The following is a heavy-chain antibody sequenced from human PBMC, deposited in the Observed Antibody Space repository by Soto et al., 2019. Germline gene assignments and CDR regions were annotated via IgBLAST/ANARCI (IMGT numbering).Heavy chain of an antibody. D-gene: IGHD2-15*01. V-gene: IGHV3-7*04. CDR2: IKQDGSEK. Sequence: SLRLSCAASGFTFSSYWMSWVRQAPGKGLEWVANIKQDGSEKYCVDSVKGRFTISRDNAKNSLYLQMNSLRAEDTAVYYCARDPSVVVVAATRYYYYGVDVWGQGTTVTVSS. CDR3: ARDPSVVVVAATRYYYYGVDV. CDR1: GFTFSSYW. J-gene: IGHJ6*02.